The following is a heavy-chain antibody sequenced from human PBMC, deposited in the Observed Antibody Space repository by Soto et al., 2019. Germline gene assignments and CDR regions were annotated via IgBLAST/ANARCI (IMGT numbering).Heavy chain of an antibody. Sequence: GGSLRLSCAASGFTFSSYDMHWVRQATGKGLEWVSAIGTAGDTYYPGSVKGRFTISRDNAKNSLYLQMNSLRAEDTAVYYCAREISVDFDWLRNYYYYGMDVWGQGTTVT. CDR2: IGTAGDT. J-gene: IGHJ6*02. V-gene: IGHV3-13*01. D-gene: IGHD3-9*01. CDR3: AREISVDFDWLRNYYYYGMDV. CDR1: GFTFSSYD.